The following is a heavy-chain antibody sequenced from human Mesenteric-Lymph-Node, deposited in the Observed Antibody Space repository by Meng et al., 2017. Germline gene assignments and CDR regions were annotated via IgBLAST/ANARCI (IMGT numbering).Heavy chain of an antibody. V-gene: IGHV4-39*07. CDR1: GGSISSSSYY. CDR3: GRDNWGSIDY. Sequence: SETLSLTCTVSGGSISSSSYYWGWIRQPPGKGLEWIGSIYYSGSTYYNPSLKSRVTITVDTSKNQFSLKLSSVTAADTAAYHCGRDNWGSIDYWGQGMLVTVSS. J-gene: IGHJ4*02. D-gene: IGHD7-27*01. CDR2: IYYSGST.